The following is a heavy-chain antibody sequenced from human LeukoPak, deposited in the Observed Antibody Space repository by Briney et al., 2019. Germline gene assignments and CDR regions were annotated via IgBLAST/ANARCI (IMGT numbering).Heavy chain of an antibody. J-gene: IGHJ4*02. Sequence: PGGSLRLSCAASGFTFSSYGMNWVRQAPGKGLEWVSGIGVGGTTYYADSVKDRFTISRDTSKNTLYLQMNSLRAEDTAVYYCAKTRGYYDCWGQGTLVTVSS. V-gene: IGHV3-23*01. D-gene: IGHD3-22*01. CDR3: AKTRGYYDC. CDR1: GFTFSSYG. CDR2: IGVGGTT.